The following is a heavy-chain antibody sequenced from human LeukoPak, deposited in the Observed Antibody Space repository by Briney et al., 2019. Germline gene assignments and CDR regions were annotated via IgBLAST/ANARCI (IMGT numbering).Heavy chain of an antibody. CDR2: ISYDGSNK. V-gene: IGHV3-30*03. CDR1: GFTFSSYG. CDR3: ARERLRVHAFDI. Sequence: GRSLRLSFAASGFTFSSYGMHWVRQAPGKGLEWVAVISYDGSNKYYADSVKGRFTISRDNSKNTLYLQMNSLRAEDTAVYYCARERLRVHAFDIWGQGTMATVSS. D-gene: IGHD2-21*01. J-gene: IGHJ3*02.